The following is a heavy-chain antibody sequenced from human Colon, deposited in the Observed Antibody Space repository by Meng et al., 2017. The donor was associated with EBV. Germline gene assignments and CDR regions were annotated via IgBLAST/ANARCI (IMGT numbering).Heavy chain of an antibody. CDR1: CVSVSSCAYY. J-gene: IGHJ4*02. CDR3: ARVSSGWDYFDY. V-gene: IGHV4-31*03. Sequence: QLHRQEAATCLVTPTQTPSLTFTVSCVSVSSCAYYWTWIRQHPGKCLEWFGHIYYSGSTFYNPSLKRRVIISIDTSKNQFSLNLRSVTAADTAVYYCARVSSGWDYFDYWGQGTLVTVSS. CDR2: IYYSGST. D-gene: IGHD6-19*01.